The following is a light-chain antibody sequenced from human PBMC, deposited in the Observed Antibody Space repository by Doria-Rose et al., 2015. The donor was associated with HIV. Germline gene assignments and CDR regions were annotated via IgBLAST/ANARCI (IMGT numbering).Light chain of an antibody. CDR3: QQSYSTPFT. CDR2: AAS. V-gene: IGKV1-39*01. Sequence: TQSPSSLSASVGDGVTTTCRASQSISSYLNWYQQKPGKAPKLLIYAASSLQSGVPSRFSGSGSGTDFTLTISSLQPEDFATYYCQQSYSTPFTFGQGTRLEIK. J-gene: IGKJ5*01. CDR1: QSISSY.